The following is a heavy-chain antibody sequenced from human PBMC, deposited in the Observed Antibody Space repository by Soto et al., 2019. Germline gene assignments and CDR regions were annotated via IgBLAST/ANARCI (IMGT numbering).Heavy chain of an antibody. D-gene: IGHD6-13*01. J-gene: IGHJ4*02. CDR1: GFTFSNYA. CDR2: VSGGGGST. Sequence: EVQLLESGGGLVQPGGSLRLSCVASGFTFSNYAMSWVRQAPGKGLEWVSVVSGGGGSTYYGDSGRGRFTISRDNSKNTLYLQMNSLRAEDTAVYFCAKERYSSSWYGGDYWGQGTLVTVSS. CDR3: AKERYSSSWYGGDY. V-gene: IGHV3-23*01.